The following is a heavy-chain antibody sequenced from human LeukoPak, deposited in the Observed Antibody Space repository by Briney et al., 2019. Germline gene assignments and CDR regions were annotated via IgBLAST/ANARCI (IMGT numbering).Heavy chain of an antibody. J-gene: IGHJ4*02. V-gene: IGHV1-18*01. CDR2: ISPYNGNT. CDR1: GYTFIRYG. D-gene: IGHD6-13*01. CDR3: ARDGTIAAADFAYDLDY. Sequence: ASVKVSCKASGYTFIRYGITWVRQAPGQGLEWMAWISPYNGNTKYAQKFQGRVTMTTDTSTSTAYMELSSLRSEDTAVYYCARDGTIAAADFAYDLDYWGQGTLVTVSS.